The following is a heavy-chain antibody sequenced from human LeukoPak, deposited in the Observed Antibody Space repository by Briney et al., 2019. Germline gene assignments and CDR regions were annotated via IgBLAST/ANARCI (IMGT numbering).Heavy chain of an antibody. CDR2: INPSGGST. CDR1: GYTFTIYY. J-gene: IGHJ6*02. CDR3: ARDPPGYCSGGSCYGSYYYYGMDV. V-gene: IGHV1-46*01. Sequence: ASVKVSFKASGYTFTIYYMHWVRQAPGQGLEWMGIINPSGGSTSYAQKFQGRVTMTRDTSTSTVYMELSSLRSEDTAVYYCARDPPGYCSGGSCYGSYYYYGMDVWGQGTTVTVSS. D-gene: IGHD2-15*01.